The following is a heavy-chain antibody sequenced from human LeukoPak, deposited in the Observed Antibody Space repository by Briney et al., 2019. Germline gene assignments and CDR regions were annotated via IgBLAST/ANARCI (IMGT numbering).Heavy chain of an antibody. CDR2: ISGSGGST. CDR1: GFTFSSYA. V-gene: IGHV3-23*01. Sequence: GGSLRLSCAASGFTFSSYAMSWVRQAPGKGLEWVSAISGSGGSTYYADSVKGRFTISRDNSKNTLYLQMNSLSAEDTAVYYCAKGLGSREREAYDILTGYYSAFDYWGQGTLVTVSS. J-gene: IGHJ4*02. D-gene: IGHD3-9*01. CDR3: AKGLGSREREAYDILTGYYSAFDY.